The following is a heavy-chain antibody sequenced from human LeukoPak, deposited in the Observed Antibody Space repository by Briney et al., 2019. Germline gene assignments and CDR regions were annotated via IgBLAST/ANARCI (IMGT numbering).Heavy chain of an antibody. CDR1: AYSISHGYY. V-gene: IGHV4-38-2*02. D-gene: IGHD2-15*01. Sequence: SETLSLTCSVSAYSISHGYYWGWIRQTPGKGLEWIGTIHHSGNTYYNPFLKSRVTISIDMSKNQFSLKLNSVTAADTGVYYCARDGGWVLVTEIEYWGQGILVTVSS. CDR3: ARDGGWVLVTEIEY. CDR2: IHHSGNT. J-gene: IGHJ4*02.